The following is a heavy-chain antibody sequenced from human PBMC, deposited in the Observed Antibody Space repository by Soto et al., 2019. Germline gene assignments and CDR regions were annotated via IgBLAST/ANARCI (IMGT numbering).Heavy chain of an antibody. CDR2: ISGSAGST. D-gene: IGHD3-16*01. Sequence: ESGGGLVQPGGSLRLSCAASGFTFSSYAMSWVRQAPGKGLEWVSAISGSAGSTYYADSVKGRFTISRDNSKNTMYLQMSSLRAEDTAVYYCAKGPPESRNGWDYFLEKWGQGTLVTVSS. CDR1: GFTFSSYA. V-gene: IGHV3-23*01. CDR3: AKGPPESRNGWDYFLEK. J-gene: IGHJ4*02.